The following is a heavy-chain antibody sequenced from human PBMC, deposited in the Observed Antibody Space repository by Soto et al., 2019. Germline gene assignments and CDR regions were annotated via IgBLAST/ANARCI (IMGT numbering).Heavy chain of an antibody. CDR3: ARVGPWVPYYYDSSPYTFENWFDP. D-gene: IGHD3-22*01. Sequence: SETLSLTCAVSGYSISSGYYWGWLRQPPGKGLEWIGIIYHGGSTYYNPSLNSRVTLSIDMTNNHVSLILNSVTAADTAVYYCARVGPWVPYYYDSSPYTFENWFDPWGQGTLVTVS. J-gene: IGHJ5*02. V-gene: IGHV4-38-2*01. CDR2: IYHGGST. CDR1: GYSISSGYY.